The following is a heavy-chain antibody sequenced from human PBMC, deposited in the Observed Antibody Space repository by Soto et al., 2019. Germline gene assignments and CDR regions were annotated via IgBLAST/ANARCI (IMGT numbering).Heavy chain of an antibody. Sequence: AASGFTFGSYGMHWVRQAPGKGPEWVAVISYDGSNKYYADSVKGRFTISRDNSKNTLYLQMNSLRAEDTAVYYCAKDQASGTFDDFWSGTYGMDVWGQGTTVTVSS. CDR2: ISYDGSNK. CDR1: GFTFGSYG. D-gene: IGHD3-3*01. CDR3: AKDQASGTFDDFWSGTYGMDV. V-gene: IGHV3-30*18. J-gene: IGHJ6*02.